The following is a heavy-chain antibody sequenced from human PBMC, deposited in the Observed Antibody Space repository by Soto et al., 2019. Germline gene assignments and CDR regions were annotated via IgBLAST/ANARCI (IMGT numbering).Heavy chain of an antibody. CDR1: GGSIRSYY. D-gene: IGHD2-21*02. V-gene: IGHV4-59*01. Sequence: QVRLQESGPGLVKPSETLSLTCTVSGGSIRSYYWSWIRQAPGKGLEWIGYLYNSGSTVYNPSLMSRVTISVDTSKNQFSLKLNSVTAADMAVYYCARDLWGYCGTDCYPLDVWGQGTTVTVSS. J-gene: IGHJ6*02. CDR2: LYNSGST. CDR3: ARDLWGYCGTDCYPLDV.